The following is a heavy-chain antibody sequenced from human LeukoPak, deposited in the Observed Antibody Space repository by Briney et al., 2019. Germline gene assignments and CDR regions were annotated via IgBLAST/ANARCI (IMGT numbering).Heavy chain of an antibody. D-gene: IGHD6-19*01. V-gene: IGHV3-53*01. CDR3: ARAPEGSGPTYYYYYYMDV. CDR1: GFTVSSNY. CDR2: IYSGGST. Sequence: GGSLRLSCAASGFTVSSNYMSWVRQAPGKGLEWVSIIYSGGSTFYADSVKGRFTISRDNSKNTLYLQMNSLRAEDTAVYYCARAPEGSGPTYYYYYYMDVWGKGTTVTVSS. J-gene: IGHJ6*03.